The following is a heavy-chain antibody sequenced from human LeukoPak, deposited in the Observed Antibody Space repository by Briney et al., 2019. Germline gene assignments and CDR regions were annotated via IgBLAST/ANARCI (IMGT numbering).Heavy chain of an antibody. Sequence: VASVKVSCKASGYTVIDYFIHWVRQAPGQGLEWMGRINPNSGDTEYAQNFQGRVTMTRDTSISASYMELNRLTSNDTAVYYCARDLSSTPNWELDYWGQGTLVTVSS. V-gene: IGHV1-2*06. CDR3: ARDLSSTPNWELDY. J-gene: IGHJ4*02. CDR1: GYTVIDYF. CDR2: INPNSGDT. D-gene: IGHD7-27*01.